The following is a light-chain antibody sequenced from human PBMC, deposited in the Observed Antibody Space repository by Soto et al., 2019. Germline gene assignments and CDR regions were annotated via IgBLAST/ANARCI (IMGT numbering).Light chain of an antibody. CDR1: SSDVGAFTY. J-gene: IGLJ2*01. CDR3: SSYTTTTTPVV. V-gene: IGLV2-14*01. Sequence: QAVVTQPASVSGSPGQSITISCTGTSSDVGAFTYVSWYQQHPGKAPKLMIFEVSNRPSTVSNRFSGSKSGNTASLTISGLQADDEADYYCSSYTTTTTPVVFGGGTKLTVL. CDR2: EVS.